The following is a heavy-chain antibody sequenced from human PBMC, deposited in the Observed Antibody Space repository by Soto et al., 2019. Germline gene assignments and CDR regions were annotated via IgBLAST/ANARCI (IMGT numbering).Heavy chain of an antibody. CDR1: GGTFSSYA. V-gene: IGHV1-69*12. CDR3: VGVVAIHGYPDN. Sequence: QVQLVQSGAEVRQPASSVKVSCKTSGGTFSSYAISCVRQAPGQGLEWMGGIVPIVDTSTYAQKFQGRVTITADESTSTVYMELGRLRSDDTAVYECVGVVAIHGYPDNWGQGTLVTVSS. D-gene: IGHD5-12*01. J-gene: IGHJ4*02. CDR2: IVPIVDTS.